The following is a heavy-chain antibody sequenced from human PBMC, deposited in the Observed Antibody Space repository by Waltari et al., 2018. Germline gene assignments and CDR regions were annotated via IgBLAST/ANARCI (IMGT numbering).Heavy chain of an antibody. CDR2: IKSKTDGGTT. V-gene: IGHV3-15*01. CDR3: TTDKGAGSYYLYYYMDV. D-gene: IGHD1-26*01. J-gene: IGHJ6*03. CDR1: GFTFSNAW. Sequence: EVQLVESGGGLVKPGGSLRLSCAASGFTFSNAWMSWVRQAPGKGLEWVGRIKSKTDGGTTDYAAPVKGRFTISRDDSKNTLYLQMNSLKTEDTAVYYCTTDKGAGSYYLYYYMDVWGKGTTVTVSS.